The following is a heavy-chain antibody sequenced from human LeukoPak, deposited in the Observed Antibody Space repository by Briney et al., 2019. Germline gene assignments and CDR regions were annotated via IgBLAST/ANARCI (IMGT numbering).Heavy chain of an antibody. J-gene: IGHJ4*02. CDR3: VSGYYHEIDY. CDR1: GFTFRNYW. Sequence: GGSLRLSCAASGFTFRNYWMHWVRQAPGKGLVWVSRINSDGSSTIYADSVRGRFTISRDNAKNTLYLQMNSLRDEDTAVYYCVSGYYHEIDYWGQGTLVTVSS. CDR2: INSDGSST. V-gene: IGHV3-74*01. D-gene: IGHD3-22*01.